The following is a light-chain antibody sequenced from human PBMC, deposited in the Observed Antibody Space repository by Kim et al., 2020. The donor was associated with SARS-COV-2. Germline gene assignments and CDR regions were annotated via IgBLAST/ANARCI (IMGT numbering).Light chain of an antibody. Sequence: VSPGQTASITCSGDKLGDKYACWYQQKPGQSPVLVIYQDSKRPAGIPERFSGSNSGNTATLTISGTQAMDEADYYCQAWDSSTYVFGTGTKVTVL. J-gene: IGLJ1*01. CDR2: QDS. V-gene: IGLV3-1*01. CDR1: KLGDKY. CDR3: QAWDSSTYV.